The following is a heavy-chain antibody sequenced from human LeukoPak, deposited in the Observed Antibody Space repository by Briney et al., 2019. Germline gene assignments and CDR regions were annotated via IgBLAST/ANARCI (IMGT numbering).Heavy chain of an antibody. CDR2: IWYDGSNK. Sequence: GGSLRLSCAASGFTFRSYGMHWVRQAPGKGLEWVAVIWYDGSNKYYADSVKGRFTISRDNSKNTLYLQMNSLRAEDTAVYYCARAEGYCSSTRCYWWFDPWGQGTLVTVSS. V-gene: IGHV3-33*01. D-gene: IGHD2-2*01. CDR3: ARAEGYCSSTRCYWWFDP. J-gene: IGHJ5*02. CDR1: GFTFRSYG.